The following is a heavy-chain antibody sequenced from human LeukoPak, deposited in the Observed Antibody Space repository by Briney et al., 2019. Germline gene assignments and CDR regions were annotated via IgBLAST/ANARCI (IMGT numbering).Heavy chain of an antibody. D-gene: IGHD3-3*01. CDR3: ARVRRITIFGVVIPSYNWFDP. J-gene: IGHJ5*02. V-gene: IGHV4-34*01. CDR1: GGSFSGYY. CDR2: INHSGST. Sequence: SETLSLTCAVYGGSFSGYYWSWIRQPPGKGLEWIGEINHSGSTNYNPSLKSRVTISVDTSKNQFSLKLSSVTAADTAVYYRARVRRITIFGVVIPSYNWFDPWGQGTLVTVSS.